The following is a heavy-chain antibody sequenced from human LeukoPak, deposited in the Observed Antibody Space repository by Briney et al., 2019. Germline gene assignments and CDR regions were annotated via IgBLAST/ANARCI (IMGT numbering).Heavy chain of an antibody. V-gene: IGHV1-2*02. CDR1: GYTFTGYY. CDR3: ARGGHDYSNYPIDY. Sequence: ASVKVSCKASGYTFTGYYMHWVRQAPGQGLEWRRWINPNSGGTNYAQKFQGRVTMTRDTSISTAYMELSRLRSDDTAVYYCARGGHDYSNYPIDYWGQGTLVTVSS. J-gene: IGHJ4*02. D-gene: IGHD4-11*01. CDR2: INPNSGGT.